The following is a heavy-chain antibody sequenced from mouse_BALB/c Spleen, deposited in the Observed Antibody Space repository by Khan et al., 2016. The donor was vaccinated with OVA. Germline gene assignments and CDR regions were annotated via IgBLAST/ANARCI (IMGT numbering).Heavy chain of an antibody. V-gene: IGHV5-6*01. D-gene: IGHD2-1*01. Sequence: EVELVESGGDLVKPGGSLKLSCPASGFTFSSYGMSWVRQTPDKRLEWVATTTSGGSYTYYPDSVKGRFTISRDHATNTPYLQLISLKSTDIAMYYCGRLGNSWGQGTRVTVSA. CDR1: GFTFSSYG. CDR2: TTSGGSYT. CDR3: GRLGNS. J-gene: IGHJ3*01.